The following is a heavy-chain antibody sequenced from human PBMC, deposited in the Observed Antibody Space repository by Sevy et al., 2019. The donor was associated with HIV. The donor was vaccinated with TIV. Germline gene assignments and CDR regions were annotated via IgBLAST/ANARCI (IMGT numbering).Heavy chain of an antibody. CDR3: AKDGRRGNLNPGLL. CDR1: GFTFSSYG. Sequence: GSLRLSCAASGFTFSSYGMHWVRQAPGKGLEWVTVISYDGSKKYYADSVKGRFIISRDNSKNTIYLQMNSLRPEDTAVYYWAKDGRRGNLNPGLLWGQGTLVTVSS. J-gene: IGHJ4*02. V-gene: IGHV3-30*18. CDR2: ISYDGSKK. D-gene: IGHD1-26*01.